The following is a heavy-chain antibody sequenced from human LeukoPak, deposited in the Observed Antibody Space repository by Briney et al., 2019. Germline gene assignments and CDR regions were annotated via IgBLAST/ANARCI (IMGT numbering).Heavy chain of an antibody. CDR1: GGSISSSSYY. J-gene: IGHJ5*02. V-gene: IGHV4-39*07. CDR3: AREVLPYYYDSSGSLLDSP. D-gene: IGHD3-22*01. CDR2: IYYSGST. Sequence: KPSETLSLTCTVSGGSISSSSYYWGWIRQPPGKGLEWIGSIYYSGSTYYNPSPKSRVTISVDTSKNQFSLKLSSVTAADTAVYYCAREVLPYYYDSSGSLLDSPWGQGTLVTVSS.